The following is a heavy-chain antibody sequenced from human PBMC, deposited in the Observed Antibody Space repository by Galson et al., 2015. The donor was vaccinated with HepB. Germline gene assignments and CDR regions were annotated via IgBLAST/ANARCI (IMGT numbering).Heavy chain of an antibody. Sequence: SLRLSCAASGFTFSSYAMHWVRQAPGKGLEWVAVISYDGSNKYYADSVKGRFTISRDNSKNTLYLQMNSLRAEDTAVYYCARELPPPGSYYDSSGHRGYYYGMDVWGQGTTVTVSS. CDR2: ISYDGSNK. CDR1: GFTFSSYA. J-gene: IGHJ6*02. D-gene: IGHD3-22*01. CDR3: ARELPPPGSYYDSSGHRGYYYGMDV. V-gene: IGHV3-30-3*01.